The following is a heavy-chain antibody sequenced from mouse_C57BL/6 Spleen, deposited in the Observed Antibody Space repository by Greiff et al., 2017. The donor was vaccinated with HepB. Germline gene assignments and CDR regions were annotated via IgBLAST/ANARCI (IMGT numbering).Heavy chain of an antibody. V-gene: IGHV14-3*01. CDR1: GFNIKNTY. D-gene: IGHD2-5*01. CDR2: IDPANGNT. CDR3: SAYYSNYEDAMDY. Sequence: EVQLVESVAELVRPGASVKLSCTASGFNIKNTYMHWVKQRPEQGLEWIGRIDPANGNTKYAPKFQGKATITADTSSNTAYLQLSSLTSEDTAIYYCSAYYSNYEDAMDYWGQGTSVTVSS. J-gene: IGHJ4*01.